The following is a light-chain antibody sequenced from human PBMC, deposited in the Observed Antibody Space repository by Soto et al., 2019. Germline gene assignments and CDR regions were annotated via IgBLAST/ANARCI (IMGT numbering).Light chain of an antibody. CDR3: ATWDDSLRAVL. Sequence: QSVLTQPPSVSAAPGQKVTISCSGSSSNIGNNYVSWYQQLPGTAPKLLIYDNNRRPSGIPDRFSDSKSGTSATLGITGLQTGDEADYFCATWDDSLRAVLFGGGTKLTVL. V-gene: IGLV1-51*01. J-gene: IGLJ2*01. CDR2: DNN. CDR1: SSNIGNNY.